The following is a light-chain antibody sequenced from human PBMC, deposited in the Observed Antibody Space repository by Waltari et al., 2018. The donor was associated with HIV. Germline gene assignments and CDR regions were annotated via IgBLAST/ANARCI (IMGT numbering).Light chain of an antibody. Sequence: QSALTQPASVSGSPGQSITIPCTGTSSYIGGYNYVTWFQQHPGKAPKLVIYEVTNRPSGVSNRFSGSKSGNTASLTISGLQAEDEADYHCSSYTASSTLVIFGGGTKLTVL. CDR3: SSYTASSTLVI. CDR2: EVT. J-gene: IGLJ2*01. CDR1: SSYIGGYNY. V-gene: IGLV2-14*03.